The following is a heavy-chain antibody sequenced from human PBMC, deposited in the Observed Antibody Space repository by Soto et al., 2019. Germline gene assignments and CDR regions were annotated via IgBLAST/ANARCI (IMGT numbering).Heavy chain of an antibody. CDR3: ARVVSPRGYYYFGMDV. Sequence: GGSLRLSCAASGFTFRNYALHWARQAPGKGLEWVAVISNDGRDKYYADSVKGRVTISRDNSKNTLYVQMNSLRGDDSGVYFCARVVSPRGYYYFGMDVWGQGTAVTVSS. CDR2: ISNDGRDK. D-gene: IGHD2-15*01. CDR1: GFTFRNYA. J-gene: IGHJ6*02. V-gene: IGHV3-30-3*01.